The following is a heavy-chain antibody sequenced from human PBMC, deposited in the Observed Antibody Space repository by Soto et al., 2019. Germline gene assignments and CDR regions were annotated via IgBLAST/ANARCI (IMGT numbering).Heavy chain of an antibody. CDR3: ARGVKDIVVVPAASFDY. J-gene: IGHJ4*02. CDR2: IYYSGST. D-gene: IGHD2-2*01. Sequence: SETLSLTCTVSVSSISSGGYYWSWSRQHPGKGLEWIGYIYYSGSTYYNPSLKSRVTISVDTSKNQFSLKLSPVTAADTAVYYCARGVKDIVVVPAASFDYWGQGTLVTVSS. V-gene: IGHV4-31*03. CDR1: VSSISSGGYY.